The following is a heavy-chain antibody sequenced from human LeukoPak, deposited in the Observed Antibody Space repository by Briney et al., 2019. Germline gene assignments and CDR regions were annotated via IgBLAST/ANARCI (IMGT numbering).Heavy chain of an antibody. Sequence: PSETLSLTCTVSGGSISSYYWSWIRQPAGKGLEWIGRIYTSGSTNYSPSLKSRVTMSVDTSKNQFSLKLSSVTAADTAVYYCAREWDIVVVVAATPYNWFDPWGQGTLVTVSS. J-gene: IGHJ5*02. V-gene: IGHV4-4*07. CDR3: AREWDIVVVVAATPYNWFDP. D-gene: IGHD2-15*01. CDR1: GGSISSYY. CDR2: IYTSGST.